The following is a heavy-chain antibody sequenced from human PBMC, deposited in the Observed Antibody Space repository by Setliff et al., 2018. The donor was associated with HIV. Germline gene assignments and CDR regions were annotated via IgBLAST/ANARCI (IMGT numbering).Heavy chain of an antibody. D-gene: IGHD5-12*01. J-gene: IGHJ3*02. V-gene: IGHV3-11*04. CDR3: AREGQATDSFDM. Sequence: GGSLRLSCAASGFTFSDYYMSWVRQAPGKGLEWVSYISNSGTTIYYADSVKGRFTISRDNGKNSLYLQMTSLRADDTALYYCAREGQATDSFDMWGQGTMVTVSS. CDR1: GFTFSDYY. CDR2: ISNSGTTI.